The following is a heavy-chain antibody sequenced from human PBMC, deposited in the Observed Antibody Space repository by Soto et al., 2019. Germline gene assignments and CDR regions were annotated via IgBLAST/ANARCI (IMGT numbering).Heavy chain of an antibody. Sequence: ASVKVSCKASGYTFTTSGISWVRQAPGQGLEWMGWISSYNGNTNYAQKVQDRVTMATDTSTSTAYMELRSLRSDDTAVYYCARGPYDSGGYYAFFDYWGQGTLVTVSS. J-gene: IGHJ4*02. D-gene: IGHD3-22*01. CDR2: ISSYNGNT. V-gene: IGHV1-18*01. CDR1: GYTFTTSG. CDR3: ARGPYDSGGYYAFFDY.